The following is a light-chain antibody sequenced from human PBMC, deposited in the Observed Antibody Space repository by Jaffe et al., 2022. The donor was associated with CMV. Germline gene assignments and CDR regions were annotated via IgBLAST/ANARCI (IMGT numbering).Light chain of an antibody. CDR2: AAS. CDR1: QGISNS. V-gene: IGKV1-NL1*01. Sequence: DIQMTQSPSSLSASVGDRVTLTCRASQGISNSLAWYQQKPGKAPQLLLYAASRLESGVPSRFSGSGSGTDYTLTISSLQPEDFATYYCQQYYSAPAFGQGTNVEIK. CDR3: QQYYSAPA. J-gene: IGKJ1*01.